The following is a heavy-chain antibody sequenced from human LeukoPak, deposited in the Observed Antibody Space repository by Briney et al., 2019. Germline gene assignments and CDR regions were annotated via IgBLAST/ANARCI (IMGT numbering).Heavy chain of an antibody. V-gene: IGHV4-59*08. CDR1: GGSISSYY. J-gene: IGHJ6*02. CDR2: IYYSGST. CDR3: ARLYYYYGMDV. Sequence: SETLSLTCTVSGGSISSYYWSWIRQPPGKGLEWIGYIYYSGSTNYNPSLKSRVSISVDTSKNQFSLKLSSVTAADTAVYYCARLYYYYGMDVRGQGTTVTVSS.